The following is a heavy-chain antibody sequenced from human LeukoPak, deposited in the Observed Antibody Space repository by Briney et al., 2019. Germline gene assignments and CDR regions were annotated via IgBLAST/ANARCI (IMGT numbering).Heavy chain of an antibody. V-gene: IGHV3-33*01. CDR3: AREDGSASYYNNWFDP. CDR1: GFTFSFYG. Sequence: GGSLRLSCAASGFTFSFYGMHWVRQAPGKGLEWVAVIWSDGSNKYYADSVKGRLTISRDNSKNTLYLQMNSLRAEDTAVYYCAREDGSASYYNNWFDPWGQGTLVTVSS. D-gene: IGHD3-10*01. CDR2: IWSDGSNK. J-gene: IGHJ5*02.